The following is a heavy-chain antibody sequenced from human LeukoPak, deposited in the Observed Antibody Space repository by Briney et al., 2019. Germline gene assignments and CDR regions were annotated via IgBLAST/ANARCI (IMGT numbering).Heavy chain of an antibody. CDR2: ISGGGGST. CDR1: GFTFNTYT. Sequence: GGSLRLSCAASGFTFNTYTMNWVRQAPGKGLEWVSTISGGGGSTYYADSVKGRFTFSRDNSKNTLYLQVNSLRAEDTAVYYCAKGGKWDVTPFDYWGQGTLVTVSS. V-gene: IGHV3-23*01. CDR3: AKGGKWDVTPFDY. J-gene: IGHJ4*02. D-gene: IGHD1-26*01.